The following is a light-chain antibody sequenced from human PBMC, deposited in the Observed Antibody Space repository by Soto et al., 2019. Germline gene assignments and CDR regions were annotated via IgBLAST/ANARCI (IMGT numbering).Light chain of an antibody. J-gene: IGKJ5*01. CDR1: QYINTR. CDR3: QQRRNWPIT. Sequence: EIVLTQSPATLSSFPGDIVTLSCRASQYINTRLAWYQHRPGQAPRLLMYGASSRATGIPDRFSGTGSGTDFTLTISRLEPEDFAVYYCQQRRNWPITFGQGTRLEI. CDR2: GAS. V-gene: IGKV3D-20*02.